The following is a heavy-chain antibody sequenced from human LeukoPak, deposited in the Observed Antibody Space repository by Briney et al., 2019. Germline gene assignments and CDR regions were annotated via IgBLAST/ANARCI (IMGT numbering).Heavy chain of an antibody. CDR3: ARETHAIAAAGSFDY. D-gene: IGHD6-13*01. Sequence: GGSLRLSCAVNGLTFSGYWVTWVRQAPGKGLEWVANINQDASEKYYVESAKGRFAISRDNAKNSLYLQMNSLRAEDTAVYYCARETHAIAAAGSFDYWGQGTLVTVSS. V-gene: IGHV3-7*01. CDR2: INQDASEK. J-gene: IGHJ4*02. CDR1: GLTFSGYW.